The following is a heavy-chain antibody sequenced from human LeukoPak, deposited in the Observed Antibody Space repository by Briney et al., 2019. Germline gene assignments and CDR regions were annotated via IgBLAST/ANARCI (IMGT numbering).Heavy chain of an antibody. CDR1: GFTFSTYS. Sequence: GGSLRLSCAASGFTFSTYSMNWVPQAPGKGLEWVSSISSGSGYIYYAESVKGRFTISRDNAKNSLYLQMNSLRAEDTAVYYCARDSGSYYAFDYWGQGTLVTVSS. V-gene: IGHV3-21*01. CDR2: ISSGSGYI. D-gene: IGHD1-26*01. J-gene: IGHJ4*02. CDR3: ARDSGSYYAFDY.